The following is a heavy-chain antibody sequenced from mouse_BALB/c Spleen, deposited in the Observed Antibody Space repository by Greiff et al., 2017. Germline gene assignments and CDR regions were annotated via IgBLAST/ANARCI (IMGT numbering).Heavy chain of an antibody. Sequence: EVKLMESGPGLVKPSQSLSLTCSVTGYSITSGYYWNWIRQFPGNKLEWMGYISYDGSNNYNPSLKNRISITRDTSKNQFFLKLNSVTTEDTATYYCARVWDDWGQGTTLTVSS. J-gene: IGHJ2*01. V-gene: IGHV3-6*02. CDR1: GYSITSGYY. CDR3: ARVWDD. CDR2: ISYDGSN.